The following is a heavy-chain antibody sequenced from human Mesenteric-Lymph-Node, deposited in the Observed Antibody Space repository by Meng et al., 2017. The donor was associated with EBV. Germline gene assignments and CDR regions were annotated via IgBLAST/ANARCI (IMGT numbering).Heavy chain of an antibody. CDR2: INHIRSV. D-gene: IGHD2/OR15-2a*01. CDR3: ARSLPIVQTKYNWFDP. CDR1: GGSFNDYY. V-gene: IGHV4-34*02. J-gene: IGHJ5*02. Sequence: QVQLQQWGAVLLKPAETLSRSCAVYGGSFNDYYWIWIRQAPGKGVEWIGEINHIRSVYYNPSLKSRVTISVDTSNNQISLRLTSVTAADTAIYYCARSLPIVQTKYNWFDPWGQGTLVTVS.